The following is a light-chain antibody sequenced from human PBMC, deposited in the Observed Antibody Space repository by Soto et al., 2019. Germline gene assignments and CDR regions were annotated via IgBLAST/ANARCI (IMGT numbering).Light chain of an antibody. CDR1: SSNIGSNT. V-gene: IGLV1-44*01. Sequence: QSVLTQPPSASGTPGQIVAISCSGSSSNIGSNTVTWYQQLPGTAPKLLIYSTSQRSSGVPGRFSGSKSGASASLSISGLLSEDDADYYCAAWDDRLDVYVFGTGTKVTVL. J-gene: IGLJ1*01. CDR3: AAWDDRLDVYV. CDR2: STS.